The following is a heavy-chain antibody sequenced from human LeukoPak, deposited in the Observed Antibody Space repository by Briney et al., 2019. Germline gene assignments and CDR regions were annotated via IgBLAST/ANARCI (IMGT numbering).Heavy chain of an antibody. D-gene: IGHD6-19*01. CDR2: IYTSGST. CDR3: ARDPGYSSGWLDY. Sequence: PSETLSLTCAVSGGSISSGSYYWSWIRQPAGKGLEWIGRIYTSGSTNYNPSLKSRVTISVDTSKNQFSLKLSSVTAADTAVYYCARDPGYSSGWLDYWGQGTLVTVSS. J-gene: IGHJ4*02. CDR1: GGSISSGSYY. V-gene: IGHV4-61*02.